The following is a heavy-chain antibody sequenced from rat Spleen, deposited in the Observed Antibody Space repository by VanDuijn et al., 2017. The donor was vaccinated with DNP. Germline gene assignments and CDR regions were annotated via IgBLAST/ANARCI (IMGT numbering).Heavy chain of an antibody. Sequence: EVQLVESGGGLVQPGRSLKLSCAASGFSFSNYGMHWIRQAPTKGLEWVASISNAGDHTYYSDSVKGRFSLSRDNAKSTLYLQLNSLRSEDTATYYCARGNRDSYAGVMDAWGQGASVTVSS. CDR2: ISNAGDHT. V-gene: IGHV5-19*01. CDR1: GFSFSNYG. J-gene: IGHJ4*01. CDR3: ARGNRDSYAGVMDA. D-gene: IGHD1-12*01.